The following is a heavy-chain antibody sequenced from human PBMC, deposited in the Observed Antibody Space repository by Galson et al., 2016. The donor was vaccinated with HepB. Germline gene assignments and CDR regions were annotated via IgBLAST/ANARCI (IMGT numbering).Heavy chain of an antibody. CDR2: IIPFFGTA. CDR3: ARGGLGYCTNGVCPESPAYYYYYGMDV. Sequence: SVKVSCKVSGGTFSSYAISWVRQAPRHGLEWMGGIIPFFGTANYAQKFQGRVTITADESTRTAYMELSSLRSEDTAVSYCARGGLGYCTNGVCPESPAYYYYYGMDVWGQGTTVTVSS. CDR1: GGTFSSYA. D-gene: IGHD2-8*01. J-gene: IGHJ6*02. V-gene: IGHV1-69*13.